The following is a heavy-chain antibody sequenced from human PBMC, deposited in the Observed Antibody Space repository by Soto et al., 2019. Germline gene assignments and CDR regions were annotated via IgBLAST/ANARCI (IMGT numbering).Heavy chain of an antibody. CDR1: GDSVSSNSAA. CDR2: TYYRSKWYN. V-gene: IGHV6-1*01. Sequence: PSQTLSLTCAISGDSVSSNSAAWNWIRQSPSRGLEWLGRTYYRSKWYNDYAVSVKSRITINPDTSKNQFSLQLNSVTPEDTAVYYCARDPISAVTKRYYYYGMDVWGQGTTVTVSS. J-gene: IGHJ6*02. D-gene: IGHD4-4*01. CDR3: ARDPISAVTKRYYYYGMDV.